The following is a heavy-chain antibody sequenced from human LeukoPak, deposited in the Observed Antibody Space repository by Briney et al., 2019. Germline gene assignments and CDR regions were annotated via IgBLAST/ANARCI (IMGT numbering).Heavy chain of an antibody. CDR2: ISGSGGST. V-gene: IGHV3-23*01. Sequence: GGSLRLSCAASGFTFSSYAMGWVRQAPGKGLAWVSVISGSGGSTYYADSVKGRFTISRDNSKNTLYLQMNSLRAEDTAVYYCAKSLPYYYDSSGYSGFDYWGQGTLVTVSS. D-gene: IGHD3-22*01. CDR1: GFTFSSYA. J-gene: IGHJ4*02. CDR3: AKSLPYYYDSSGYSGFDY.